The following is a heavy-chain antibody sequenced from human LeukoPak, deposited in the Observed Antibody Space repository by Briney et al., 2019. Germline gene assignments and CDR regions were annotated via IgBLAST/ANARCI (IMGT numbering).Heavy chain of an antibody. CDR1: GGSISSGGYY. V-gene: IGHV4-31*03. J-gene: IGHJ5*02. D-gene: IGHD2-15*01. CDR2: IYYSGST. CDR3: ARQIYCSGGSCYSNWFDP. Sequence: SQTLSLTCTVSGGSISSGGYYWSWIRQHPGKGLEWIGYIYYSGSTYYNPSLKSRVTISVDTSKNQFSLKLSSVTAADTAVYYCARQIYCSGGSCYSNWFDPWGQGTLVTVSS.